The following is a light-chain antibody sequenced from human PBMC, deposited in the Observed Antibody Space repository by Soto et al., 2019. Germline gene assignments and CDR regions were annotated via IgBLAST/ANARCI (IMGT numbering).Light chain of an antibody. CDR2: GAS. CDR1: QSVSSNN. Sequence: EIVLTQSPGTLSLSPGERATLSCRASQSVSSNNFAWYQQRPGQPPRVVIYGASTRATGITERLSGSGSGTDDTLTISRLEHEDFAVYYCQQYGRTPFTFGPGTKVDIK. J-gene: IGKJ3*01. V-gene: IGKV3-20*01. CDR3: QQYGRTPFT.